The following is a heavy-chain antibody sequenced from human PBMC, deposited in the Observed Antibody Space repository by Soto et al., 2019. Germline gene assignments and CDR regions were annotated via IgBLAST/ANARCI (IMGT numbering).Heavy chain of an antibody. CDR1: GYTFTSYY. D-gene: IGHD2-15*01. Sequence: QVQLVQSGAEVKKPGASVKVSCKASGYTFTSYYMHWVRQAPGQGPEWMGIIDPSGGGTSYAQKFXGRLTMTRDTSXXXVXXELSSLRSEDTAVYYCARDRVDCSGGNCWRSVEDTWGQGTLVTVSS. J-gene: IGHJ5*02. CDR2: IDPSGGGT. V-gene: IGHV1-46*01. CDR3: ARDRVDCSGGNCWRSVEDT.